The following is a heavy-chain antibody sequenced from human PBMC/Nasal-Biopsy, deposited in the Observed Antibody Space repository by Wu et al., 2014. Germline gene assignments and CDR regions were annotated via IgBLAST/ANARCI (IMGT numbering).Heavy chain of an antibody. CDR1: GVSITSYF. CDR3: ASTPSAMITFGSILVS. Sequence: TLSLTCSVSGVSITSYFWSWIRQPPGKGLEWIGYVSNSGNIKYNPSLKSRLSMSVDTSKSQFSLNLTSVTAADTAIYYCASTPSAMITFGSILVSWGQGALVSVSS. D-gene: IGHD3-16*01. J-gene: IGHJ4*02. CDR2: VSNSGNI. V-gene: IGHV4-59*01.